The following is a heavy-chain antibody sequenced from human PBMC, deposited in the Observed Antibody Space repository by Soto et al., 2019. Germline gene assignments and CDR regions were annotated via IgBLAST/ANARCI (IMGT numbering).Heavy chain of an antibody. J-gene: IGHJ6*02. CDR1: GYTFTSYA. V-gene: IGHV1-3*01. CDR3: ASIFDFWSGPENYYYYYGMDV. Sequence: ASVKVSCKASGYTFTSYAMHWVREAPGQRLEWMGWINAGNGNTKYSQKFQGRVTITRDTSASTACMELSSLRSEDTAVYYCASIFDFWSGPENYYYYYGMDVWGQGTTVTVSS. CDR2: INAGNGNT. D-gene: IGHD3-3*01.